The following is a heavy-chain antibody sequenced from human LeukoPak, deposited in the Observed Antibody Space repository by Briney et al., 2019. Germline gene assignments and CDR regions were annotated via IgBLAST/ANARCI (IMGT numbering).Heavy chain of an antibody. CDR3: ARDSGTTGEVKFDP. CDR1: GDSISRSY. J-gene: IGHJ5*02. V-gene: IGHV4-4*07. CDR2: IYGSGTI. D-gene: IGHD3-10*01. Sequence: SQTLSLTCTVSGDSISRSYWSWMWQPAGKGPEWIGRIYGSGTITYNPSLESRVTMSVDTSKNQFSLKLRSVTAADTAVYYCARDSGTTGEVKFDPWGQGILVTVSS.